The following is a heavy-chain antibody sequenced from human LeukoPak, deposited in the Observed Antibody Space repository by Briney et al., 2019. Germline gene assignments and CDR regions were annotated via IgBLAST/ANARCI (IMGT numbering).Heavy chain of an antibody. CDR2: TNTNTGNP. CDR3: ARWREGTNWNYQDY. Sequence: ASVKVSCKASGYTFTSYAMNWVRQAPGQGLEWMGWTNTNTGNPMYAQGFTGRFVFSLDTSVSTAYLQISSLKAEDTAVYYRARWREGTNWNYQDYWGQGTLVAVSS. V-gene: IGHV7-4-1*02. CDR1: GYTFTSYA. J-gene: IGHJ4*02. D-gene: IGHD1-7*01.